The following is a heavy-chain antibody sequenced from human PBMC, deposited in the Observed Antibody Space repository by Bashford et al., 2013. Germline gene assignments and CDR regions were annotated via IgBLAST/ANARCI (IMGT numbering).Heavy chain of an antibody. CDR3: ARLERRVVVASFDY. Sequence: GESLKISCKGSGYSFTSYWIGWVRQMPGEGLEWMGMIYPGDSDTAYSPSFQGQVTISADKSISTAYLQWSNLKASDTAMYYCARLERRVVVASFDYVGPGTWSPSP. J-gene: IGHJ4*02. CDR1: GYSFTSYW. V-gene: IGHV5-51*03. CDR2: IYPGDSDT. D-gene: IGHD2-15*01.